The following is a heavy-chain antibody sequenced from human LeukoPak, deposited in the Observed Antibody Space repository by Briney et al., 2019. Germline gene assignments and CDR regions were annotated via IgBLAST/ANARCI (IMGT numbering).Heavy chain of an antibody. CDR3: TTDYGDYYYFDY. CDR1: GFTFSNAW. CDR2: IKSKTDGGTT. J-gene: IGHJ4*02. D-gene: IGHD4-17*01. V-gene: IGHV3-15*01. Sequence: GGSLRLSCAASGFTFSNAWMSWVRQAPGKGLEWVGRIKSKTDGGTTDYAAPVKGRFTISSDDSKNTLYLQMNSLKTEDTAVYYCTTDYGDYYYFDYWGQGTLVTVSS.